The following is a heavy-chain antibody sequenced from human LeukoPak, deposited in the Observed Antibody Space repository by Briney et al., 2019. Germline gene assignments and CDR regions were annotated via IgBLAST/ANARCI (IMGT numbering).Heavy chain of an antibody. J-gene: IGHJ4*02. Sequence: SQTLSLTCTVSGGSISSGDYYWSWIRQPPGKGLEWIGYIYYSGSTYYNPSLKSRVTISVDTSKNQFSLKLSSVTAADTAVYYCARVLRDDTTRFDWWGQGTLVTVSS. V-gene: IGHV4-30-4*08. CDR3: ARVLRDDTTRFDW. CDR2: IYYSGST. D-gene: IGHD1-26*01. CDR1: GGSISSGDYY.